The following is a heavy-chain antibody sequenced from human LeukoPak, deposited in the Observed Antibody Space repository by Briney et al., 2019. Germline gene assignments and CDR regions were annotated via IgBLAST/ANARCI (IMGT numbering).Heavy chain of an antibody. CDR1: GYTFTTYD. Sequence: ASVKVSCKASGYTFTTYDISWVRQAPGQGLEWMGWISAYNGNTNYAQKLQGRVTMTTDTSTSTAYMELRSLRSDDTAVYYCARNYDSSGYYYYYYMDVWGKGTTVTISS. CDR3: ARNYDSSGYYYYYYMDV. CDR2: ISAYNGNT. D-gene: IGHD3-22*01. J-gene: IGHJ6*03. V-gene: IGHV1-18*01.